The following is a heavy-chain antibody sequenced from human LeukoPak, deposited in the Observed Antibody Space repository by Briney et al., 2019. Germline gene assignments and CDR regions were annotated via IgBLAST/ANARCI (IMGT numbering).Heavy chain of an antibody. D-gene: IGHD3-22*01. V-gene: IGHV4-59*12. CDR2: IYYSGST. J-gene: IGHJ3*02. Sequence: PSETLSLTCTVSGGSISSYYWSWIRQPPGKGLEWIGYIYYSGSTNYNPSLKSRVTISVDTSKNQFSLKLSSVTAADTAVYYCARPVAGRYGSGYHTRGAFDIWGQGTMVTVSS. CDR3: ARPVAGRYGSGYHTRGAFDI. CDR1: GGSISSYY.